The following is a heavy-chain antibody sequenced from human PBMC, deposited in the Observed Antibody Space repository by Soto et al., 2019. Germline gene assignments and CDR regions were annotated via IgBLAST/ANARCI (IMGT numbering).Heavy chain of an antibody. CDR2: INGDSGNT. D-gene: IGHD2-2*01. CDR1: GYTFTSYA. J-gene: IGHJ4*02. CDR3: ARGYCSSTTCYFQDY. Sequence: ASVKVSCKASGYTFTSYAMHWVRQAPGQRLEWMGWINGDSGNTKYSQKFQGRVTIIRDTSASTAYMELSSLRSEDTAVYYCARGYCSSTTCYFQDYWGQGTLVTSPQ. V-gene: IGHV1-3*01.